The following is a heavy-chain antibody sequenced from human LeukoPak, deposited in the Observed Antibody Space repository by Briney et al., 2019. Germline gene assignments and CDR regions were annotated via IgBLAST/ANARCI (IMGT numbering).Heavy chain of an antibody. CDR2: IYTSGST. CDR3: ARGQDTPNDY. D-gene: IGHD5-18*01. Sequence: SETLSLTCTVSGGSISSYYWSWIRQPPGKGLEWIGYIYTSGSTNYNPSLKSRVTISVDTSKNQFSLKLSSVTAADTAVYYCARGQDTPNDYWGQGTLVTVSS. J-gene: IGHJ4*02. V-gene: IGHV4-4*09. CDR1: GGSISSYY.